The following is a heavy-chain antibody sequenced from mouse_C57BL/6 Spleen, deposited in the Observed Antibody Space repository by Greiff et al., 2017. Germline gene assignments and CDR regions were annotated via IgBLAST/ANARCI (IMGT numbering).Heavy chain of an antibody. D-gene: IGHD1-1*01. CDR3: ARVKVVAPGAMDY. J-gene: IGHJ4*01. Sequence: ESGPGLVKPSQSLSLTCSVTGYSITSGYYWNWIRQFPGNKLEWMGYISYDGSNNYNPSLKNRISITRDTSKNQFFLKLNSVTTEDTATYYCARVKVVAPGAMDYWGQGTSVTVSS. CDR2: ISYDGSN. V-gene: IGHV3-6*01. CDR1: GYSITSGYY.